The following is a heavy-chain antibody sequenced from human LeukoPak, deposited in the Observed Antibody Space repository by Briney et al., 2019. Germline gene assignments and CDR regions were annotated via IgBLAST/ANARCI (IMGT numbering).Heavy chain of an antibody. Sequence: ASVKVSCKASGYTFTGYYMHWVRQAPGQGLEWMGWINPNSGGTNYAQKFQGRVTMTRDTSISTAYMELSRLRSDDTAVYYCARGGLPVAAAGDAFDIWGQGTMVTVSS. V-gene: IGHV1-2*02. J-gene: IGHJ3*02. CDR2: INPNSGGT. CDR1: GYTFTGYY. CDR3: ARGGLPVAAAGDAFDI. D-gene: IGHD6-13*01.